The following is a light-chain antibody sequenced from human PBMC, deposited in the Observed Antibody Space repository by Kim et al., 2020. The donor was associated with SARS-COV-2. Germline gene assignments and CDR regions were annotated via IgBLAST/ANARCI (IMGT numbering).Light chain of an antibody. Sequence: SVDQGKTARITGGGDNLGSKSVHWYQQKPGKAPGLVINYDSDRHSGIPERFSGSKFGNTATLTISRVEAEDEADYHGQVWDRSSGVFGGGTQRTVL. CDR2: YDS. V-gene: IGLV3-21*04. J-gene: IGLJ2*01. CDR1: NLGSKS. CDR3: QVWDRSSGV.